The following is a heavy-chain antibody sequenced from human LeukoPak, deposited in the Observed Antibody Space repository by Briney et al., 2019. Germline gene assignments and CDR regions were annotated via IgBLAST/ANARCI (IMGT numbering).Heavy chain of an antibody. CDR1: GFTVSSNY. Sequence: GGSLRLSCAASGFTVSSNYMSWVRQAQGKGLEWVSVIYSGGSTYYADSVKGRFTIPRDNSKNTLYLQMNSLRAEDTAVYYCARVWDGYNSPHFDYWGQGTLVTVSS. J-gene: IGHJ4*02. V-gene: IGHV3-53*01. CDR3: ARVWDGYNSPHFDY. D-gene: IGHD5-24*01. CDR2: IYSGGST.